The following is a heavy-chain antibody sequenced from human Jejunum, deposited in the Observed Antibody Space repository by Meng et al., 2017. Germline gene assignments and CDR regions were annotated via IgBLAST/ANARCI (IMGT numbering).Heavy chain of an antibody. Sequence: QLQGSGPGLIKPSETLSLTCTVSGDSISSYYWSWIRQPAGKGLEWIGRFYGSGSTNYNPSLESRVSMSRDTSKNQLSLNLRSVTAADTAVYYCARLTPGYTYLFDYWGQGTLVTVSS. CDR1: GDSISSYY. D-gene: IGHD5-18*01. V-gene: IGHV4-4*07. J-gene: IGHJ4*02. CDR3: ARLTPGYTYLFDY. CDR2: FYGSGST.